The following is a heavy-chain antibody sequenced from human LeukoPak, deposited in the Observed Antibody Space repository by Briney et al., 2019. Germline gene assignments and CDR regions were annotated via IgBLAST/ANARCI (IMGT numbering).Heavy chain of an antibody. D-gene: IGHD6-19*01. CDR2: IQSGGST. Sequence: GGSLRLSCAASGFTVNNNHMSWVRQAPGKGLEWVSLIQSGGSTHYADSVKGRFTISRDNSKNTLYLQMNSLRAEDTAVYYCARDGGHSSGWPIIEYWGQGTLVTVSS. CDR3: ARDGGHSSGWPIIEY. V-gene: IGHV3-66*01. J-gene: IGHJ4*02. CDR1: GFTVNNNH.